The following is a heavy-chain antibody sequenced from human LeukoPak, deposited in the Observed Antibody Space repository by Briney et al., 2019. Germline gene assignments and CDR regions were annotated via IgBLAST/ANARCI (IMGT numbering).Heavy chain of an antibody. D-gene: IGHD2-2*02. V-gene: IGHV4-30-2*01. Sequence: PSETLSLTCGVSGGSINVGGYSWNWIRQPPGKGVEWIGNIFHSGVTYYKPSLRSRVAISLDRSKNQVSLNATSVTAADTAVYYCARGGVYTGMDAWGQGTTVIVSS. CDR1: GGSINVGGYS. CDR2: IFHSGVT. CDR3: ARGGVYTGMDA. J-gene: IGHJ6*02.